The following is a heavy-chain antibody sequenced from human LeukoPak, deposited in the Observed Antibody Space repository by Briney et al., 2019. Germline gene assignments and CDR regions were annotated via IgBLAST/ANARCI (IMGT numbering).Heavy chain of an antibody. CDR2: ILGSDGGT. CDR3: AKWGDYDVLTGYYDSDY. CDR1: GFTFSNYA. J-gene: IGHJ4*02. V-gene: IGHV3-23*01. D-gene: IGHD3-9*01. Sequence: PGGSLRLSCAASGFTFSNYAMSWVRQAPGKGLEWVSAILGSDGGTYYADSVKGRFTISRDNSKNTLYLQMNSLRAEDTAVYYCAKWGDYDVLTGYYDSDYWGQGTLVTVSS.